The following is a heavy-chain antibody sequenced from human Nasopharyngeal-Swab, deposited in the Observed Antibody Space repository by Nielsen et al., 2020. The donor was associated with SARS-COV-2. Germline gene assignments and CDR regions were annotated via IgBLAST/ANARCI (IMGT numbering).Heavy chain of an antibody. Sequence: SETLSLTCAVNSESFSAYYWSWIHQPPGNGLEWIGQIHQSGITYYNAPLKSRVIISVEMSKNQISLKLNSVTAADTAVYYCARGPLDSTHDFDYWDQGTLVTVSS. CDR1: SESFSAYY. CDR3: ARGPLDSTHDFDY. J-gene: IGHJ4*02. V-gene: IGHV4-34*01. CDR2: IHQSGIT. D-gene: IGHD2-15*01.